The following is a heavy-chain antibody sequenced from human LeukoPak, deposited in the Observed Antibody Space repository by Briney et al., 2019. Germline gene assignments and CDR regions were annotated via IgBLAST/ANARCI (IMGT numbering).Heavy chain of an antibody. D-gene: IGHD1-26*01. J-gene: IGHJ3*02. CDR3: AKVRWELTMGAFDI. CDR1: GFTFSSYG. Sequence: PGGSLRLSCAASGFTFSSYGMHWVRQAPGKGLEWVAFIRYDGSNKYYADSVKGRFTISRDNSKNTLYLQMNSLRAEDTAVYYCAKVRWELTMGAFDIWGQGTMVTVSS. CDR2: IRYDGSNK. V-gene: IGHV3-30*02.